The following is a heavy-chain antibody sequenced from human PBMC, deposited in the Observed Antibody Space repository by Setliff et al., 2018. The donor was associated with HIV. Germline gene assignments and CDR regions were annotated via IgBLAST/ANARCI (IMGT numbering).Heavy chain of an antibody. V-gene: IGHV1-2*02. CDR2: INLNTGNT. Sequence: ASVKVSCKASGYTFTGYYMHWVRQAPGQGLEWMGCINLNTGNTNYAQKFQGRVIVTRDTSINTAYVELRSLRSDDTAVYYCARAREMATINYYYNYLDVWGKGTTVTVSS. D-gene: IGHD5-12*01. CDR1: GYTFTGYY. CDR3: ARAREMATINYYYNYLDV. J-gene: IGHJ6*03.